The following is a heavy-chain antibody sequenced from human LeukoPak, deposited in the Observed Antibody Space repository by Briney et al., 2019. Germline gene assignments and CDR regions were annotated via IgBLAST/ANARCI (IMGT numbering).Heavy chain of an antibody. Sequence: SETLSLTCNVSGDSISSHRWNWIRQSPGKGLERIGNIHNNGGTNYNSSLKSRVTISVDKSKDQFSLKLTSVTAADTAVYYCASGRGGIYHPYYWGQGTLVTVSS. CDR2: IHNNGGT. CDR1: GDSISSHR. V-gene: IGHV4-59*08. CDR3: ASGRGGIYHPYY. J-gene: IGHJ4*02. D-gene: IGHD2-15*01.